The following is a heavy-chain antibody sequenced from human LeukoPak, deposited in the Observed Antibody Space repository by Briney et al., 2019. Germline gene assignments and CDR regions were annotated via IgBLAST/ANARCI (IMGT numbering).Heavy chain of an antibody. CDR3: ARVASSGYHLDY. D-gene: IGHD3-22*01. Sequence: GGSLRLSCAASGFTFSDCYMSWIRQAPGKGLEWVSYISSSSIYTNYADSVKGRFTISRDNAKNSLYLQMNSLRAEDTAVYYCARVASSGYHLDYWGQGTLVTVSS. CDR2: ISSSSIYT. J-gene: IGHJ4*02. V-gene: IGHV3-11*05. CDR1: GFTFSDCY.